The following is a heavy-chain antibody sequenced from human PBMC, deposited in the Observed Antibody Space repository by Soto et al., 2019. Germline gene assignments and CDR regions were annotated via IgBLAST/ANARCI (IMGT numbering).Heavy chain of an antibody. J-gene: IGHJ6*02. Sequence: QVQLVQSGAEVKKPGSSVKVSCKASGGTFSSYAISWVRQAPGQGLEWIGGIIPIFGTANYAQKFQGRVTITADESTSTAYMELSSLRSEDTAVYYCARDVTGTPLERDYGMDVWGQGTTVTVSS. CDR1: GGTFSSYA. D-gene: IGHD1-20*01. V-gene: IGHV1-69*01. CDR2: IIPIFGTA. CDR3: ARDVTGTPLERDYGMDV.